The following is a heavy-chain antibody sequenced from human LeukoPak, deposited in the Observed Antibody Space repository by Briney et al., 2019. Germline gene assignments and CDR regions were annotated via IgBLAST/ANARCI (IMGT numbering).Heavy chain of an antibody. CDR3: ARDTEYYSNYYYYYMDV. V-gene: IGHV4-61*02. J-gene: IGHJ6*03. Sequence: SETLSLTCTVSGGSISSGSYYWSWIRQPAGKGLEWIGRIYSSGSTNYNPSLKSRVAISVDTSKNQFSLKLSSVTAADTAVYYCARDTEYYSNYYYYYMDVWGKGTTVTVSS. CDR2: IYSSGST. CDR1: GGSISSGSYY. D-gene: IGHD4-11*01.